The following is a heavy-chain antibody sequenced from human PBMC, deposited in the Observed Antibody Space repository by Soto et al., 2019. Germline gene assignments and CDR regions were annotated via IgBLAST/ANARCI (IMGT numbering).Heavy chain of an antibody. CDR2: IYYSGST. Sequence: SETLSLTCTVSGGSVSSGSYYWSWIRQPPGKGLEWIGYIYYSGSTNYNPSLKSRVTISVDTSENQFSLKLSSVTAADTAVYYCASGELWFGADAFDIWGQGTMVTVSS. V-gene: IGHV4-61*01. D-gene: IGHD3-10*01. J-gene: IGHJ3*02. CDR3: ASGELWFGADAFDI. CDR1: GGSVSSGSYY.